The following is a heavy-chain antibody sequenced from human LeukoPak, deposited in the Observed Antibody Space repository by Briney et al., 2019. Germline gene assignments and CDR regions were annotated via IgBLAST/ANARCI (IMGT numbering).Heavy chain of an antibody. D-gene: IGHD6-13*01. CDR3: ARLRQYSSSWGAFDY. Sequence: PSETLSLTCTVSGYSISSGYYWGWIRQPPGKGLEWIGSIYHSGSTYYNPSLKSRVTISVDTSNNQFSLKLSSVTAADTAVYYCARLRQYSSSWGAFDYWGQGTLVTVSS. CDR1: GYSISSGYY. CDR2: IYHSGST. J-gene: IGHJ4*02. V-gene: IGHV4-38-2*02.